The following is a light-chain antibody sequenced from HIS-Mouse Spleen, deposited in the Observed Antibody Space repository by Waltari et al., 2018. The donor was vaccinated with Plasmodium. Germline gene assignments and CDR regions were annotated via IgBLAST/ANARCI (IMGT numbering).Light chain of an antibody. V-gene: IGLV3-10*01. CDR2: EDS. Sequence: SYELTQPPSVSVSPGPTARITCSGDALPKKYAYWYQQKSGQAPVLVIYEDSKRPSGIHERCSGSRSGTMATLTSSGAQVEDEADYYGYSTDSSGNHRVFGGGTKLTVL. CDR1: ALPKKY. CDR3: YSTDSSGNHRV. J-gene: IGLJ3*02.